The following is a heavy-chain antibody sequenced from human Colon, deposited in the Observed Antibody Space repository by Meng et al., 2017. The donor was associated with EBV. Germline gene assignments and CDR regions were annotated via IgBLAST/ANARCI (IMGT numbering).Heavy chain of an antibody. Sequence: EVQLVESGGGCVQPGGSLRLSCAASGFTVRSNYISWVRQAPGKGLECVSVTYSGGSTYYADSVKGRFTISRDNSKNTVSLQMNSLKDEDTAVYYCAINLNAGPSENRFDPWGQGTLVTVSS. CDR2: TYSGGST. V-gene: IGHV3-53*01. CDR1: GFTVRSNY. D-gene: IGHD1-1*01. J-gene: IGHJ5*02. CDR3: AINLNAGPSENRFDP.